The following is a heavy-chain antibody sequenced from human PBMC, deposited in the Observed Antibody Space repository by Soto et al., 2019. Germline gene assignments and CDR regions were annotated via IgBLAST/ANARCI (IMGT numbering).Heavy chain of an antibody. CDR3: AKHDCSGGSCYSRYSYYYGMDV. Sequence: GSLSLSCAASGFTFSSYAMSWVRQAPGKGLEWVSAISGSGGSTYYADSVKGRFTISRDNSKNTLYLQMNSLGAEDTAVYYCAKHDCSGGSCYSRYSYYYGMDVWGQGTTVTVSS. J-gene: IGHJ6*02. D-gene: IGHD2-15*01. CDR1: GFTFSSYA. V-gene: IGHV3-23*01. CDR2: ISGSGGST.